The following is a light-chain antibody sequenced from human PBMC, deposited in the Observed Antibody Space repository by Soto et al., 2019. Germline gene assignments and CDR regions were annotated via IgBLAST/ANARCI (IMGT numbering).Light chain of an antibody. CDR3: QQYNTWPQT. Sequence: EIVMTQSPATLSVSPGERATLSCRASQSVSSNLAWYQQKPGQAPRLLIYGASTRAPGIPARFSGSGSGTEFTLTISSLQSVDFAVYYCQQYNTWPQTFGQGTKVEIK. CDR2: GAS. CDR1: QSVSSN. V-gene: IGKV3-15*01. J-gene: IGKJ1*01.